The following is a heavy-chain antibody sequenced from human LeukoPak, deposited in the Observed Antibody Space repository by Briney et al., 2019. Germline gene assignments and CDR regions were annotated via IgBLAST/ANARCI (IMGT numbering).Heavy chain of an antibody. V-gene: IGHV3-33*06. CDR2: IWYDGSNK. Sequence: PGRSLRLSCAASGFTFSSYGMHWVRQASGKGLEWVAVIWYDGSNKYYADSVKGRFTISRDNSKNTLYLQMNSLRAEDTAVYYCAKVGGYYYDSSGSWYFDYWGQGTLVTVSS. J-gene: IGHJ4*02. D-gene: IGHD3-22*01. CDR1: GFTFSSYG. CDR3: AKVGGYYYDSSGSWYFDY.